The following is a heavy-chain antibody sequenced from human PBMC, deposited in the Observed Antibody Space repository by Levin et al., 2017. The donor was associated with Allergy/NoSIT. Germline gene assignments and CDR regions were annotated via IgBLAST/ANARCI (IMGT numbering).Heavy chain of an antibody. Sequence: SETLSLTCTVSGGSIHSYFWSWIRQPPGKGLEWIGYIYYNWNTDYNPSLKSRVTITGETSTNQFSLRLSSVTAADTAVYYCARHRQYGGSDSWGQGTLVTVSS. CDR3: ARHRQYGGSDS. J-gene: IGHJ4*02. D-gene: IGHD3-16*01. CDR2: IYYNWNT. CDR1: GGSIHSYF. V-gene: IGHV4-59*08.